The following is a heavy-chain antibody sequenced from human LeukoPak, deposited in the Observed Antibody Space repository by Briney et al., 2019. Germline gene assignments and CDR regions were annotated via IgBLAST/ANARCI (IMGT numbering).Heavy chain of an antibody. V-gene: IGHV3-64*01. D-gene: IGHD4-11*01. CDR1: GFTFSSYA. CDR2: ISSNGGST. Sequence: GGSLRLSCAASGFTFSSYAMHWVRQAPGKGLEYVSAISSNGGSTYYANSVKGRFTISRDNSKNTLYLQMGSLRAEDMAVYYCARALVSPVTTYVYWGQGTLVTVSS. J-gene: IGHJ4*02. CDR3: ARALVSPVTTYVY.